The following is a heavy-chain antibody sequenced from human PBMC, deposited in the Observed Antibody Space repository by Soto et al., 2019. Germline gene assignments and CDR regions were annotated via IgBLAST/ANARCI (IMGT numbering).Heavy chain of an antibody. D-gene: IGHD3-22*01. V-gene: IGHV3-23*01. CDR3: AKRITMIVVVMAMDV. Sequence: GGSLRLACAASGFTFSSYAMSWVRQAPGKGLEWVSAISGSGGSTYYADSVKGRFTISRDNSKNTLYLQMNSLRAEDTAVYYCAKRITMIVVVMAMDVWGQGPTVTVSS. CDR2: ISGSGGST. CDR1: GFTFSSYA. J-gene: IGHJ6*02.